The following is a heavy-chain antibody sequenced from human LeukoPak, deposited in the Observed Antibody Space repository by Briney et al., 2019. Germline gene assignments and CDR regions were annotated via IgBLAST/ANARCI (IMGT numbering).Heavy chain of an antibody. CDR3: ARLCGGDCYYAFDI. V-gene: IGHV3-21*01. D-gene: IGHD2-21*02. Sequence: PGGSLGLSCAASGFTFSSYSMNWVRQAPGKGLEWVSSISSSSSYIYYADSVKGRFTISRDNAKNSLYLQMNSLRAEDTAVYYCARLCGGDCYYAFDIWGQGTMVTVSS. CDR1: GFTFSSYS. J-gene: IGHJ3*02. CDR2: ISSSSSYI.